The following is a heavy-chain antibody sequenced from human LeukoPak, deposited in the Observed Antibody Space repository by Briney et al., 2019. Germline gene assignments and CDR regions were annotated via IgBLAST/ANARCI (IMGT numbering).Heavy chain of an antibody. CDR3: ASFSRGEWLLPVDY. D-gene: IGHD6-19*01. CDR2: IYYSGGT. CDR1: GGSISSYY. Sequence: PSETLSLTCTVSGGSISSYYWSWIRQPPGKGLEWIGYIYYSGGTNYNPSLKSRVTISVDTSKNQFSLKLSSVTAADTAVYYCASFSRGEWLLPVDYWGQGTLVTVSS. V-gene: IGHV4-59*01. J-gene: IGHJ4*02.